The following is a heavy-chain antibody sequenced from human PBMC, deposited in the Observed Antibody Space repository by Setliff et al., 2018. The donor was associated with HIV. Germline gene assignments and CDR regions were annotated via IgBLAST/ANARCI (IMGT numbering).Heavy chain of an antibody. CDR3: ATSTLGWSDDAFDI. V-gene: IGHV1-46*01. D-gene: IGHD2-21*01. Sequence: ASVKVSCKASGYTFTSYSMHWVRQAPGQGREWMGMINPGGGSTSYAQKFQGRVTLTRNTAISTAYMELRRLKSEDTAVYYCATSTLGWSDDAFDIWGQGTMVTVSS. J-gene: IGHJ3*02. CDR1: GYTFTSYS. CDR2: INPGGGST.